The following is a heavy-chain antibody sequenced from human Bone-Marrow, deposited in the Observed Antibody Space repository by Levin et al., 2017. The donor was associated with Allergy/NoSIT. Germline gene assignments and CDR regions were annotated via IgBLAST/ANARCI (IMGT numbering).Heavy chain of an antibody. J-gene: IGHJ6*02. CDR3: ARDRDSSWGYYYYGMDV. Sequence: GESLKISCKASGYTFTGYYMHWVRQAPGQGLEWMGWINPNSGGTNYAQKFQGRVTMTRDTSISTAYMELSRLRSDDTAVYYCARDRDSSWGYYYYGMDVWGQGTTVTVSS. CDR1: GYTFTGYY. CDR2: INPNSGGT. V-gene: IGHV1-2*02. D-gene: IGHD6-13*01.